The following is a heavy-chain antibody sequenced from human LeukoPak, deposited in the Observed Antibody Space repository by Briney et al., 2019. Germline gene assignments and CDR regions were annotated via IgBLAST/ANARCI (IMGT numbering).Heavy chain of an antibody. CDR3: AKLPYGDYNHH. J-gene: IGHJ5*02. D-gene: IGHD4-17*01. CDR2: ISGSGSTI. CDR1: GFTFSSYE. Sequence: GGSLRLSCAASGFTFSSYEMNWVRQAPGKGLEWVSYISGSGSTIYYADSVRGRFTISRDNAKNSLYLQMNSLRAEDTAVYYCAKLPYGDYNHHWGQGTLVTVSS. V-gene: IGHV3-48*03.